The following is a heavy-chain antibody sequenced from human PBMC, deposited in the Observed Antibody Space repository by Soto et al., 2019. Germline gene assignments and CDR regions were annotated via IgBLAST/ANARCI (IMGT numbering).Heavy chain of an antibody. Sequence: SETLSLTCTVSGGSISSYYWSWIRQPPGKGLEWIGYIYYSGSTNYNPSLKSRVTISVDTSKNQFSLKLSSVTAADTAVYYCARNHDYGDYYFVYWGQGTLVTVSS. CDR2: IYYSGST. V-gene: IGHV4-59*01. D-gene: IGHD4-17*01. CDR3: ARNHDYGDYYFVY. J-gene: IGHJ4*02. CDR1: GGSISSYY.